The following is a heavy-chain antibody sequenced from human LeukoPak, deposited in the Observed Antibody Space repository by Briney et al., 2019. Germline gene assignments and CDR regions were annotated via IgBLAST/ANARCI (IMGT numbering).Heavy chain of an antibody. CDR3: ASGSGSYRTPYYYMDV. V-gene: IGHV3-53*01. CDR1: GFTVSSNY. J-gene: IGHJ6*03. CDR2: IYSGGST. D-gene: IGHD3-10*01. Sequence: GGSLRLSCVASGFTVSSNYMSWVRQAPGKGLEWVSVIYSGGSTYYADSVKGRFTISRDNSKNTLYLQMNSLRAEDTAVYYCASGSGSYRTPYYYMDVWGTGTTHSLSS.